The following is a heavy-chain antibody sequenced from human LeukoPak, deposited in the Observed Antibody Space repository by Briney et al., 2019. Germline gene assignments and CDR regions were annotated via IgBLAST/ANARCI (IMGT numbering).Heavy chain of an antibody. D-gene: IGHD3-22*01. Sequence: PGGSLRLSCAASGFTFSSYGMHWVRQAPGKGLEWVAVISYDGSNKYYADSVKGRFTISRDNSKNTLYLQMNSLRAEDTAVYYCAKGFSHDYYDSSGYYFDYWGQGTLVTVSS. J-gene: IGHJ4*02. V-gene: IGHV3-30*18. CDR3: AKGFSHDYYDSSGYYFDY. CDR1: GFTFSSYG. CDR2: ISYDGSNK.